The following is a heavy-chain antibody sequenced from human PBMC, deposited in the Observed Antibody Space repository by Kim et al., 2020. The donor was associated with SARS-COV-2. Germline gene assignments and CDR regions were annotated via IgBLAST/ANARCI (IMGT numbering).Heavy chain of an antibody. CDR1: GASIISYY. CDR2: IYYSESP. D-gene: IGHD5-12*01. Sequence: LETLSLTCTVSGASIISYYWSWIRQSPGKGLEWLGNIYYSESPNYNPSLKSRVTISVDTSNNQFSLKLSSVTSADTAVYFCARVGGYPLGAFDIWAQGTMVTVSS. J-gene: IGHJ3*02. CDR3: ARVGGYPLGAFDI. V-gene: IGHV4-59*01.